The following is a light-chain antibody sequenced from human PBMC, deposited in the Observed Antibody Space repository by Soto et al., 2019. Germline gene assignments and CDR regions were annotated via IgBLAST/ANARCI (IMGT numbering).Light chain of an antibody. CDR2: STN. J-gene: IGLJ3*02. Sequence: QAVVTQEPSLTVSPGGTVTLTCASSTGAVTSDYYANWFQQKPGQVPTTLIYSTNNRHSWTPARFSGSLLGGKAALTLSGVHPDYEADYYCLLYRDDTWVFGGGTKLTVL. CDR3: LLYRDDTWV. CDR1: TGAVTSDYY. V-gene: IGLV7-43*01.